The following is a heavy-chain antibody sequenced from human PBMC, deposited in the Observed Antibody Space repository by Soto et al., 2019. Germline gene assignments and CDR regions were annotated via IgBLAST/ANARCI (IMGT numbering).Heavy chain of an antibody. J-gene: IGHJ5*02. CDR3: ARDQTLYAIGGDYWFDP. V-gene: IGHV1-18*01. CDR1: GYTFMSYG. Sequence: GASXKVSCKASGYTFMSYGIHWVRQAPGQGPEWMGWISVYKGNTNYAQKLQDRVTMTTDTSTSTAYMELRSLRSDDTAVYFCARDQTLYAIGGDYWFDPWGQGTLVTVSS. D-gene: IGHD2-8*01. CDR2: ISVYKGNT.